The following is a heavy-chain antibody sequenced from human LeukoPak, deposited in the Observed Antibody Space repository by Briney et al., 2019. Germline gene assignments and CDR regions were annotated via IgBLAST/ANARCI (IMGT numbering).Heavy chain of an antibody. J-gene: IGHJ4*02. CDR2: IYSGGST. V-gene: IGHV3-53*01. D-gene: IGHD1-7*01. CDR1: GFTVSSNY. CDR3: ARDMELQRMDY. Sequence: GGSLRLSCAASGFTVSSNYMSWVRQAPGKGLEWVSVIYSGGSTYYADSVKGRFTISRDNSKNTLYLQMNSLRAEDTAVYYCARDMELQRMDYWGQGTLVTVSS.